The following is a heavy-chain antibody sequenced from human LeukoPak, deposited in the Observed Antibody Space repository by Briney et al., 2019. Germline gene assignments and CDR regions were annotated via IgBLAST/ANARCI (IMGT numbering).Heavy chain of an antibody. CDR3: ARGGYYGSGNDFRFDP. V-gene: IGHV4-61*05. D-gene: IGHD3-10*01. Sequence: PSETLSLTCTVSGGSISSSTYYWGWIRQPPGKGLEWIGYIHYSGSSNYNPSLKSRVTISLDTSKNQFSLKLSSVTAADTAVYYCARGGYYGSGNDFRFDPWGQGTLVTVSS. CDR1: GGSISSSTYY. CDR2: IHYSGSS. J-gene: IGHJ5*02.